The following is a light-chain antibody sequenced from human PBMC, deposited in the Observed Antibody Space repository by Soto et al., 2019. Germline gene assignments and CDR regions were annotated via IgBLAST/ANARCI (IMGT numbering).Light chain of an antibody. V-gene: IGLV2-14*01. CDR2: DVS. J-gene: IGLJ2*01. CDR1: SSDIDDYNY. Sequence: QSALTQPASVSGSPGRSITISCTGTSSDIDDYNYVSWYQQHPGKAPKLMVYDVSYRPSGVSNRFSGSKSGSTASLTISGLQAEDEADYYCGLYTSSSTVVFGGGTQLTVL. CDR3: GLYTSSSTVV.